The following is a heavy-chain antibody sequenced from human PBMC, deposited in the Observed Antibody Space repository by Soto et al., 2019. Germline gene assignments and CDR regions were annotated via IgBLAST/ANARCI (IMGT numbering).Heavy chain of an antibody. CDR2: ISYDGSNK. CDR1: GFTFSSYG. CDR3: SLGGRFDYGDRAEVGAFDY. Sequence: QVQLVESGGGVVQPGRSLRLSCAASGFTFSSYGMHWVRQAPGKGLEWVAVISYDGSNKYYADSVKGRFTISRDNSKNTLYLQMNSLRAEDTAVYYCSLGGRFDYGDRAEVGAFDYWGQGTLVTVSS. V-gene: IGHV3-30*03. J-gene: IGHJ4*02. D-gene: IGHD4-17*01.